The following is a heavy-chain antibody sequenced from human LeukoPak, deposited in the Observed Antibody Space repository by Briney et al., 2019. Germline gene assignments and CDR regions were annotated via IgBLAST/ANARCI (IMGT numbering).Heavy chain of an antibody. J-gene: IGHJ4*02. CDR2: ISSSSSYI. CDR3: ASGYCSAGSCHNSDY. Sequence: GGSLRLSCAASGFTFSSYSMNWVRQALGKGLEWVSSISSSSSYIYYADSVKGRFTISRDNAKNSLYLQMNSLRAEDTAVYYCASGYCSAGSCHNSDYWGQGTLVTVSS. CDR1: GFTFSSYS. V-gene: IGHV3-21*01. D-gene: IGHD2-15*01.